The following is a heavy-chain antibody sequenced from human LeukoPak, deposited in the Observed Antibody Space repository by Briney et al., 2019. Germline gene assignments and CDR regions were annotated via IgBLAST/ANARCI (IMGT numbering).Heavy chain of an antibody. CDR3: ARGSGYFPY. D-gene: IGHD3-3*01. Sequence: PSETLSLTCAVYGGSFSGYYWSWIRQPPGKGLEWIGEINHSGSTNYNPSLKSRVTISVDTSKNQFSLKLSSVTAADTAVYYCARGSGYFPYWGQGTLVTVSS. CDR2: INHSGST. J-gene: IGHJ4*02. CDR1: GGSFSGYY. V-gene: IGHV4-34*01.